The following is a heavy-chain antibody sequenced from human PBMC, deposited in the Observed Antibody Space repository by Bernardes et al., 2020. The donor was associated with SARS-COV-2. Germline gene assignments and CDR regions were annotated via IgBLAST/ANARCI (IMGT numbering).Heavy chain of an antibody. D-gene: IGHD1-26*01. CDR1: GYKFSNFW. CDR3: ARAPSGISYPDAFDI. J-gene: IGHJ3*02. Sequence: GASLKISCKGSGYKFSNFWIGWVRQMPGKGLEWMGIIYPGDSDTKYSPSFQGQVTISADESVTTAYLQWNSLKASDTAMYYCARAPSGISYPDAFDIWGQGTTVTVS. V-gene: IGHV5-51*01. CDR2: IYPGDSDT.